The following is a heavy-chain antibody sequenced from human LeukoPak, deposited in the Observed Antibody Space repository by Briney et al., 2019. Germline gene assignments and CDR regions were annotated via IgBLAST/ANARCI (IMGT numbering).Heavy chain of an antibody. Sequence: SETLSLTCTVSGGSISSGDYYWSWIRQPPGKGLEWIGYIYYSGSTYYNPSLKSRVTISIDTSKNQFSLKLSSVTAADTAVYYCARDSNYYDSSGVDCWGQGTLVTVSS. CDR3: ARDSNYYDSSGVDC. CDR1: GGSISSGDYY. CDR2: IYYSGST. J-gene: IGHJ4*02. V-gene: IGHV4-30-4*01. D-gene: IGHD3-22*01.